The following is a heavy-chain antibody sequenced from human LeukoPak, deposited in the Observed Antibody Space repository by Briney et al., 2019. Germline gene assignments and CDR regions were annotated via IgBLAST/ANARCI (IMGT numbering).Heavy chain of an antibody. CDR1: GGSFSGYY. CDR3: ARLRVIFWGFDI. J-gene: IGHJ3*02. CDR2: INHSGST. D-gene: IGHD3-16*01. Sequence: PSETLSLTCAVYGGSFSGYYWSWIRQPPGKGLEWIGEINHSGSTNYNPSLTSRVTISVDTSKNQFSLKLSSVTAADTAVYYCARLRVIFWGFDIWGQGTMVTVSS. V-gene: IGHV4-34*01.